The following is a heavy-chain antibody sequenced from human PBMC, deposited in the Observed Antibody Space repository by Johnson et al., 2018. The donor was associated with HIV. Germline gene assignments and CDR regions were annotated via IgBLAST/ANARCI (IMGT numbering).Heavy chain of an antibody. J-gene: IGHJ3*02. V-gene: IGHV3-15*01. CDR3: AKDYYDSSGDAFDI. CDR1: GFTFSNAW. Sequence: VQLVESGGGLIQPGGSLRLSCAASGFTFSNAWMSWVRQAPGKGLEWVGRIKSKTDGGTTDYAAPVKGRFTIYRDNYKNTLYLQMNSLRAEDTAVYYCAKDYYDSSGDAFDILGQGTMVTVSS. D-gene: IGHD3-22*01. CDR2: IKSKTDGGTT.